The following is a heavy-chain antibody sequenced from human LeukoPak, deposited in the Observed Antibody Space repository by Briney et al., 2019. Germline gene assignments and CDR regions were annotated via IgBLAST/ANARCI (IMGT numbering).Heavy chain of an antibody. CDR3: ARRLGLGFGEYSNNWFDP. V-gene: IGHV3-7*01. Sequence: GGSLRLSCTTSGFTFGELAMSWVRQAPGKGLEWVANIKHDGSEKYYVDSVKGRFTISRDNAKNSLYLQMNSLRAEDTAVYYCARRLGLGFGEYSNNWFDPWGQGTLVTVSS. CDR2: IKHDGSEK. CDR1: GFTFGELA. J-gene: IGHJ5*02. D-gene: IGHD3-10*01.